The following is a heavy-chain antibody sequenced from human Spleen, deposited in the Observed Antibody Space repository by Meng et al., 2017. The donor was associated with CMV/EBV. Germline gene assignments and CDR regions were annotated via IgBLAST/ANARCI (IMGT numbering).Heavy chain of an antibody. D-gene: IGHD2-2*01. V-gene: IGHV2-5*01. CDR3: AHTPPYIVVVPANWFDP. CDR2: IYWNDDK. CDR1: FSLSTSGVG. Sequence: FSLSTSGVGVGWIRQPPGKALEWLALIYWNDDKRYSPSLKSRLTITKDTSKNQVVLTMTNMDPVDTATYYCAHTPPYIVVVPANWFDPWGQGTLVTVSS. J-gene: IGHJ5*02.